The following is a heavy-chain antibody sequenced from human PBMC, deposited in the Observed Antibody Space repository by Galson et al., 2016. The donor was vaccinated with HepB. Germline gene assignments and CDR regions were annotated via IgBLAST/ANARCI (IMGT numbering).Heavy chain of an antibody. CDR2: IYSGGST. Sequence: SLRLSCAASGSTVSNNYMTWVRQAPGKGLEWVSLIYSGGSTYYADSVKGRFTISRDSSNNTLCLQMNRLRAEDTAVYYCGRDVGPWGQGTLVTVSS. J-gene: IGHJ5*02. CDR1: GSTVSNNY. V-gene: IGHV3-53*01. CDR3: GRDVGP. D-gene: IGHD3-16*01.